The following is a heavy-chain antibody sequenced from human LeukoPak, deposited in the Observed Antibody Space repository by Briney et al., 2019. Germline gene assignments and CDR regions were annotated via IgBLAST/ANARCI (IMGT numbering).Heavy chain of an antibody. CDR3: AVYCGGDCKDAFDI. Sequence: SVKVSCKASGGTFSSYAISWVRQAPGQGLEWMGGIIPIFGTANYAQKFQGRVTITADKSTSTAYMELRSLRSDDTAVYYCAVYCGGDCKDAFDIWGQGTMVTVSS. J-gene: IGHJ3*02. V-gene: IGHV1-69*06. CDR1: GGTFSSYA. CDR2: IIPIFGTA. D-gene: IGHD2-21*02.